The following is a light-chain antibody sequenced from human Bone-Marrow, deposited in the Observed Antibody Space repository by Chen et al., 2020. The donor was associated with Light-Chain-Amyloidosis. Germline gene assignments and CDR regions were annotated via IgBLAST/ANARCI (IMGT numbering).Light chain of an antibody. Sequence: DIVMTQSPVSLAVSLGERATINCKSSQSVYGSDNRNYVAWYQQKPGQPLKVLFYWASTRESGVPDRFSCSGSGTDFTLTISSLQAEDVAVYYCQQYFSLPITFGQGTRLEIK. J-gene: IGKJ5*01. CDR2: WAS. CDR3: QQYFSLPIT. V-gene: IGKV4-1*01. CDR1: QSVYGSDNRNY.